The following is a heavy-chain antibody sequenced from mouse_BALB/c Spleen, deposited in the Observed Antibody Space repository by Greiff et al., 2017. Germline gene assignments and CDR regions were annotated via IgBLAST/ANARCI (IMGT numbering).Heavy chain of an antibody. CDR1: GYTFTDYA. D-gene: IGHD1-1*01. CDR3: ARRGYGSANYYAMDY. V-gene: IGHV1-67*01. Sequence: LVESGPELVRPGVSVKISCKGSGYTFTDYAMHWVKQSHAKSLEWIGVISTYYGNTNYNQKFKGKATMTVDKSSSTAYMELARLTSEDSAIYYCARRGYGSANYYAMDYWGQGTSVTVSS. CDR2: ISTYYGNT. J-gene: IGHJ4*01.